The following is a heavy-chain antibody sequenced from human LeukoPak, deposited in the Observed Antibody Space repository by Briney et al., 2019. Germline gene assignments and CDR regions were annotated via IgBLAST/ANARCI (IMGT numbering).Heavy chain of an antibody. Sequence: GGSLRLSCAASGFTFSSYAMSWVRQAPGKGLEWVSAISGSGGSTYYADSVKGRFTISRDNSKNTLYLQMNSLRAEDTAVYYCAKVTYYYDSSGYYADAFDIWGQGTMVTVSS. CDR3: AKVTYYYDSSGYYADAFDI. V-gene: IGHV3-23*01. CDR1: GFTFSSYA. J-gene: IGHJ3*02. D-gene: IGHD3-22*01. CDR2: ISGSGGST.